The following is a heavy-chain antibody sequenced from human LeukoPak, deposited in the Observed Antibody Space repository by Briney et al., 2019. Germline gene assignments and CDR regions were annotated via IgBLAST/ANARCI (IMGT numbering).Heavy chain of an antibody. Sequence: TSQTLSLTCTVSGGSISSGDYYWSWIRQPPGKGLEWIGYIYYSGSTYYNPSLKSRVTISVDTSKNQFSLKLSSVTAADTAAYYCARDYGSSGYHWYFDLWGRGTLVTVSS. J-gene: IGHJ2*01. CDR2: IYYSGST. CDR1: GGSISSGDYY. D-gene: IGHD3-22*01. CDR3: ARDYGSSGYHWYFDL. V-gene: IGHV4-30-4*01.